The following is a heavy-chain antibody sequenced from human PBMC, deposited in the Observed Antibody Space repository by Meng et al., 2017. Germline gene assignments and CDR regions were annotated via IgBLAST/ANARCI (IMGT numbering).Heavy chain of an antibody. Sequence: QLKQLAAGLLKTSVPLSPTCAVYGGSFSGYYWSWIRQPPGKGLEWIGEINHSGSTNYNPSLKSRVTISVDTSKNQFSLKLSSVTAADTAVYYCARGVQCSTSCYIDYWGQGTLVTVSS. CDR3: ARGVQCSTSCYIDY. D-gene: IGHD2-2*02. V-gene: IGHV4-34*01. CDR2: INHSGST. J-gene: IGHJ4*02. CDR1: GGSFSGYY.